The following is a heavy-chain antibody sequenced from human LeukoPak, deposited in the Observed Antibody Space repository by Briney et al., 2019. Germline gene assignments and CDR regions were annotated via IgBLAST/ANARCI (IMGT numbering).Heavy chain of an antibody. V-gene: IGHV4-34*01. CDR3: ARHREYSSSWYKRYYFDY. CDR2: INHSGST. CDR1: GGSFSGYY. J-gene: IGHJ4*02. D-gene: IGHD6-13*01. Sequence: SETLSLTCAVYGGSFSGYYWSWIRQPPGKGLEWIGEINHSGSTNYNPSLKSRVTISVDTSKNQFSLKLSSVTAADTAVYYCARHREYSSSWYKRYYFDYWGQGTLVTVSS.